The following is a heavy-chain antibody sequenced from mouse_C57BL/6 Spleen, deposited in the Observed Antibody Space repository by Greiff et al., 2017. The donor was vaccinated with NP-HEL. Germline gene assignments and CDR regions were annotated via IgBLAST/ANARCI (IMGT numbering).Heavy chain of an antibody. CDR1: GFTFSDYG. V-gene: IGHV5-17*01. CDR3: ASGFGYYGSSYGAMDY. Sequence: EVKLVESGGGLVKPGGSLKLSCAASGFTFSDYGMHWVRQAPEKGLEWVAYISSGSSTIYYADTVKGRFTISRDNAKNTLFLQMTSLRSEDTAMYYCASGFGYYGSSYGAMDYWGQGTSVTVSS. D-gene: IGHD1-1*01. J-gene: IGHJ4*01. CDR2: ISSGSSTI.